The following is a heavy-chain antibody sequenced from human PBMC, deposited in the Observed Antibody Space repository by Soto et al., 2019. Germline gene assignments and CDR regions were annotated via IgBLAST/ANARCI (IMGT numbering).Heavy chain of an antibody. Sequence: QVQLVQSGAEVKKPGASVKVSCKASGYTFTSYGISWVRQAPGQGLEWMGWISAYNGNTNYAQKLQGRVTMTTDTYTSTAYMELRSLRSDDTAVYYCARDRVDGYRSSWYLPSNGLDVWGQGTTVTVSS. V-gene: IGHV1-18*01. D-gene: IGHD6-13*01. CDR3: ARDRVDGYRSSWYLPSNGLDV. CDR1: GYTFTSYG. CDR2: ISAYNGNT. J-gene: IGHJ6*02.